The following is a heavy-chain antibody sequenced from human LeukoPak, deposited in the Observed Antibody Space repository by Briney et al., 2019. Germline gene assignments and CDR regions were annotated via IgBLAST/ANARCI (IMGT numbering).Heavy chain of an antibody. D-gene: IGHD2-15*01. CDR3: ASEIVVGWLDP. CDR1: GFTFSSYS. V-gene: IGHV3-21*01. Sequence: GGSLRLSCAASGFTFSSYSMNWVRQAPGKGLEWVSSISSSSSYIYYADSVKGRFTISRDNAKNSLYLQMNSLRAEDTAVYYCASEIVVGWLDPWGQGTLVTVSS. CDR2: ISSSSSYI. J-gene: IGHJ5*02.